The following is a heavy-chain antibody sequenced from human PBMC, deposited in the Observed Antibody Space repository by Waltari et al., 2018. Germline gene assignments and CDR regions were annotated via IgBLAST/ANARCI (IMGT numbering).Heavy chain of an antibody. CDR1: GFPFSSSG. V-gene: IGHV3-30*02. CDR2: IRYDGSNK. CDR3: AKDIDPGEVVFMGGDFDY. D-gene: IGHD3-22*01. J-gene: IGHJ4*02. Sequence: VQLVESGGGVVQPGGSLSLPCAASGFPFSSSGMQWVRQAPGKGLEWVAFIRYDGSNKYYADSVKGRFTVSRDNSKNTLYLQMNSLRAEDTAIYYCAKDIDPGEVVFMGGDFDYWGQGTLVTVSS.